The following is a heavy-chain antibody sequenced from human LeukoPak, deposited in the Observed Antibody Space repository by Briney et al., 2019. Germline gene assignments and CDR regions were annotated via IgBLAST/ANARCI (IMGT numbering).Heavy chain of an antibody. D-gene: IGHD1-26*01. CDR3: ARGQSRWELLNPPDY. Sequence: GGSLRLSCAASGFTFSSYAMHWVRQTPGKGLEYVSAISSNGGSTYYANSVKGRFTISRDNSKNTLYLQMGSLRAEDMAVYYCARGQSRWELLNPPDYWGQGTLVTVSS. CDR1: GFTFSSYA. J-gene: IGHJ4*02. V-gene: IGHV3-64*01. CDR2: ISSNGGST.